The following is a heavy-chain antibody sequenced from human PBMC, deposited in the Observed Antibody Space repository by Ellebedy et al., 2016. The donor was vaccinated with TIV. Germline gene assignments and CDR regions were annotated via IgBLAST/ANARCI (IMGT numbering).Heavy chain of an antibody. CDR3: AGVRDGRRPFDY. CDR1: GGSITGYY. J-gene: IGHJ4*02. CDR2: VFHNGRS. Sequence: SETLSLTCSVSGGSITGYYWNLNPQSPGKGLECIGFVFHNGRSKYNPSLESRLTLSVATSKDHFSLMMSYVAAADTALYYCAGVRDGRRPFDYWGQGTLGTVSS. D-gene: IGHD5-24*01. V-gene: IGHV4-59*01.